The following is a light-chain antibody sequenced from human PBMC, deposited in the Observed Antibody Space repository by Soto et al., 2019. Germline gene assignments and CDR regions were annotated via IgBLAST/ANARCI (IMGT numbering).Light chain of an antibody. CDR2: DAS. CDR3: QQRNSWPLT. J-gene: IGKJ4*01. CDR1: QSVSSY. Sequence: EIVLTQSPATLSLSSGERATLSCRASQSVSSYLVWYQQKPGQAPRLLIYDASNRAAGIPARFSGSGSGTDFTLPSSSLEPEDSAVYYCQQRNSWPLTFGGGTNVEIK. V-gene: IGKV3-11*01.